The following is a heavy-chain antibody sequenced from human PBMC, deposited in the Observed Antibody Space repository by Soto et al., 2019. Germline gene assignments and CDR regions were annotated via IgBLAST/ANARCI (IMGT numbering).Heavy chain of an antibody. CDR2: ISGYNGNT. CDR3: ARDWVGDLAY. Sequence: QVPLVQSGGEVKQPGASVKVSCKTSGYTFTSYGISWVRQAPGPGLEWMGWISGYNGNTKYVQKFQGRVTLTTDTSTNTAYMEVRSLRSDDTAVYYCARDWVGDLAYWGQGTLVTVSS. J-gene: IGHJ4*02. CDR1: GYTFTSYG. V-gene: IGHV1-18*01. D-gene: IGHD4-17*01.